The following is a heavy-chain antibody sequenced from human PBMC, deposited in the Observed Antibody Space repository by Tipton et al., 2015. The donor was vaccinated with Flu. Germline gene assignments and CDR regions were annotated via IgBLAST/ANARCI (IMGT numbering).Heavy chain of an antibody. CDR1: GLTVSDNY. CDR3: ARGVAGGFDI. J-gene: IGHJ3*02. V-gene: IGHV3-66*02. Sequence: VQLVQSGGGLVKPGGSLRLSCAASGLTVSDNYMSWVRQAPGKGLDWVSVLYSDGRTYYAKSVKGRFTISRDNSKNTLHFQMNSLRPEDTALYYCARGVAGGFDIWGQGTMVSVS. CDR2: LYSDGRT. D-gene: IGHD6-19*01.